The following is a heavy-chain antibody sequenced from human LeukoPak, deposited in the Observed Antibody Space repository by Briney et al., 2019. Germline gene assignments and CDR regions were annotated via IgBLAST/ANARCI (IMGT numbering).Heavy chain of an antibody. J-gene: IGHJ4*02. V-gene: IGHV4-34*01. Sequence: SETLSLTCAVYGGSFSGYYWSWIRQPPGKWLEWIGEINHSGSTNYNPSLKSRVTISVDTSKNQFSLKLSSVTAADTAVYYCARRERKRWLQFNYFDYWGQGNLVTVSS. CDR2: INHSGST. D-gene: IGHD5-24*01. CDR3: ARRERKRWLQFNYFDY. CDR1: GGSFSGYY.